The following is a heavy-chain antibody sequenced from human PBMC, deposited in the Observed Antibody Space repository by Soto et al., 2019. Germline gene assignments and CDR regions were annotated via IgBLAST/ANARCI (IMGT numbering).Heavy chain of an antibody. V-gene: IGHV1-18*01. CDR1: GYTFTSYG. CDR2: ISAYNGNT. CDR3: ARVSYYYDSSGLWGFDY. Sequence: GASVKVSCKASGYTFTSYGISWVRQAPGQGLEWMGWISAYNGNTNYAQKLQGRVTMTTDTSTSTAYMELRSLRSDDTAVYYCARVSYYYDSSGLWGFDYWGQGTLVTVSS. D-gene: IGHD3-22*01. J-gene: IGHJ4*02.